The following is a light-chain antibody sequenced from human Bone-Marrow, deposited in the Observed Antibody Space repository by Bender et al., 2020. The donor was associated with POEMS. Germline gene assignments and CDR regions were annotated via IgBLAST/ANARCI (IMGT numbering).Light chain of an antibody. CDR3: CSFAGGPYV. J-gene: IGLJ1*01. CDR2: EAF. Sequence: QSALTQPASVSGSPGQSITISCTGTSSDVGSYDLVSWYQHHPGQAPKLMIYEAFKRPSGVSNRFSGSKSGNVAFLTISGLLSEDEADYYCCSFAGGPYVFGTGTTV. CDR1: SSDVGSYDL. V-gene: IGLV2-23*01.